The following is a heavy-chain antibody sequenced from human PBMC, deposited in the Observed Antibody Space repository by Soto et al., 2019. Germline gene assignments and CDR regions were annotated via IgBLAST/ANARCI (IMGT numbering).Heavy chain of an antibody. Sequence: ASVKVSCKASGGTFSSYAISWVRQAPGQGLEWMGGIIPIFGTANYAQKFQGRVTITADESTSTAYMELSSLRSEDTAVYYCARRNDYSHNWFDPWGQGTLVTVS. CDR1: GGTFSSYA. CDR2: IIPIFGTA. J-gene: IGHJ5*02. V-gene: IGHV1-69*13. D-gene: IGHD4-4*01. CDR3: ARRNDYSHNWFDP.